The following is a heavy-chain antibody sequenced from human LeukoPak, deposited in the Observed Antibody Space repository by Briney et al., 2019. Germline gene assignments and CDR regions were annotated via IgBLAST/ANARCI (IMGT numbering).Heavy chain of an antibody. V-gene: IGHV3-21*01. D-gene: IGHD5-12*01. CDR3: ATRGFPAYFDY. CDR2: ISSSSSHT. J-gene: IGHJ4*02. CDR1: GFTFSSYG. Sequence: GGSLRLSCAASGFTFSSYGMHWVRQAPGKGLEWVSFISSSSSHTYYADSVKGRFIISRDNAKNSLYLQMDSLRAEDSAVYFCATRGFPAYFDYWGQGTLVTVSS.